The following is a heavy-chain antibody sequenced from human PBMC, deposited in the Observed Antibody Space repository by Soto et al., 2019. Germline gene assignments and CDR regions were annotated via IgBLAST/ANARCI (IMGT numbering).Heavy chain of an antibody. CDR1: GGSISSGGYY. CDR2: IYYSGST. J-gene: IGHJ6*02. D-gene: IGHD2-2*01. V-gene: IGHV4-31*03. Sequence: SETLSLTCTVSGGSISSGGYYWSWIRQHPGKGLEWIGCIYYSGSTYYNPSLKSRVTISVDTSKNQFSLKLSSVTAADTAVYYCARDCSSTSCYYYYYGMDVWGQGTTVT. CDR3: ARDCSSTSCYYYYYGMDV.